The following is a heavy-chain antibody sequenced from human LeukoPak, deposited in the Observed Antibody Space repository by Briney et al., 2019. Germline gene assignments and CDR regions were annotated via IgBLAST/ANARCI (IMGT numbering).Heavy chain of an antibody. V-gene: IGHV4-4*02. Sequence: SGTLSLTCAVSGGSISSSNWWSWVSQPPGKGLEWIGEIYHSGSTNYNPSLKSRVTISVDKSKNQFSLKLSSVTAADTAVYYCARESPDILTGYYAFDIWGQGTMVTVSS. CDR2: IYHSGST. CDR3: ARESPDILTGYYAFDI. J-gene: IGHJ3*02. CDR1: GGSISSSNW. D-gene: IGHD3-9*01.